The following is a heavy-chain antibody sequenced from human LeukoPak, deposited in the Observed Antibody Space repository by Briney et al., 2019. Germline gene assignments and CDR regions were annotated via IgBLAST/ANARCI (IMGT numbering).Heavy chain of an antibody. CDR1: GFTFSSYG. CDR3: ARDLDGALDY. V-gene: IGHV3-33*01. CDR2: IWYDGSNK. D-gene: IGHD3-3*01. J-gene: IGHJ4*02. Sequence: GGSLRLSCAASGFTFSSYGMHWVRQAPGKGPEWVAVIWYDGSNKYYADSVKGRFTISRDNSKNTLYLQMNSLRAEDTAVYYCARDLDGALDYWGQGTLVTVSS.